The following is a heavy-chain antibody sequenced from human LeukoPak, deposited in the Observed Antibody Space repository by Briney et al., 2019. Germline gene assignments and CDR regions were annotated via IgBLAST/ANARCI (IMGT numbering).Heavy chain of an antibody. CDR3: ASSRGSYLNDAFDI. D-gene: IGHD1-26*01. CDR1: GFTVSSNY. J-gene: IGHJ3*02. CDR2: IYSGGST. V-gene: IGHV3-53*01. Sequence: PGGSLRLSCAASGFTVSSNYMSWVRQAPGKGLEWVSVIYSGGSTYYADSVKGRFTISRDNPKNTLYLQMNSLRAEDTAVYYCASSRGSYLNDAFDIWGQGTMVTVSS.